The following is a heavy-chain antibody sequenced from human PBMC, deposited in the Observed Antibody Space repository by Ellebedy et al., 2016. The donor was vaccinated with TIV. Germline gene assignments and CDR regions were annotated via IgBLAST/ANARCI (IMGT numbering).Heavy chain of an antibody. D-gene: IGHD3-9*01. CDR2: IYPGDSDT. J-gene: IGHJ5*02. Sequence: GESLKISXKGSGYSFTSYWIGWVRQMPGKGLEWMGIIYPGDSDTRYSPSFQGQVTISADKSISTAYLQWSSLKASDTAMYYCARHGDILTGSNWFDPWGQGTLVTVSS. CDR1: GYSFTSYW. CDR3: ARHGDILTGSNWFDP. V-gene: IGHV5-51*01.